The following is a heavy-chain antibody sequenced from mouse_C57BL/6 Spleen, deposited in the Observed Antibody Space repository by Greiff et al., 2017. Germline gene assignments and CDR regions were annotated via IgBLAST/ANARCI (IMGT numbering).Heavy chain of an antibody. CDR3: ARKCSNYFYAMDY. J-gene: IGHJ4*01. CDR2: ISSGSSTI. CDR1: GFTFSDYG. D-gene: IGHD2-5*01. V-gene: IGHV5-17*01. Sequence: EVQRVESGGGLVKPGGSLKLSCAASGFTFSDYGMHWVRQAPEQGLEWVAYISSGSSTIYYADTVKGRFTISRDNAKNTLFLQMTSLRSEDTAMYYCARKCSNYFYAMDYWGQGTSVTVAS.